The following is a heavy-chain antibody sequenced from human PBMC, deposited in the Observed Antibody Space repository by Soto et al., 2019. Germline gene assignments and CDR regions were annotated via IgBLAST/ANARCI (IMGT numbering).Heavy chain of an antibody. D-gene: IGHD3-10*01. CDR2: INHSGST. Sequence: PSETLSLTCAVYGGSFSGYYWSWIRQPPGKGLEWIGEINHSGSTNYNPSLKSRVTISVDTSKNQFSLKLSSVTAADTAVYYCARPYYGSGNKYYYYYMDVWGKGTTVTVSS. J-gene: IGHJ6*03. CDR1: GGSFSGYY. V-gene: IGHV4-34*01. CDR3: ARPYYGSGNKYYYYYMDV.